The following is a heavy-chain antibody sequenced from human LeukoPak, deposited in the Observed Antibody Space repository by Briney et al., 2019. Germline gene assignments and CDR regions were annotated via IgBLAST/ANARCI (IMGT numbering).Heavy chain of an antibody. CDR1: GFTFSSNE. D-gene: IGHD3-10*02. CDR3: AELGITMIGGV. J-gene: IGHJ6*04. V-gene: IGHV3-48*03. Sequence: PGGSLRLSCAASGFTFSSNEMNWVRQAPGKGLEWVSYISSSGSTIYYADSVKGRFTISRDNAENSLYLQMNSLRAEDTAVYYCAELGITMIGGVWGKGTTVTISS. CDR2: ISSSGSTI.